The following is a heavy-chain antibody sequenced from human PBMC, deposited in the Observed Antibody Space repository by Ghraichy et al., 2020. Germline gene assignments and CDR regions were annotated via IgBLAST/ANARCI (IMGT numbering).Heavy chain of an antibody. Sequence: SETLSLTCAVSGGSISSGGYSWSWIRQPPGKGLEWIGYIYHSGSTYYNPSLKSRVTISVDRSKNQFSLKLSSVTAADTAVYYCARTQWSTLTHDAFDIWGQGTMVTVSS. D-gene: IGHD2-15*01. CDR2: IYHSGST. J-gene: IGHJ3*02. V-gene: IGHV4-30-2*01. CDR3: ARTQWSTLTHDAFDI. CDR1: GGSISSGGYS.